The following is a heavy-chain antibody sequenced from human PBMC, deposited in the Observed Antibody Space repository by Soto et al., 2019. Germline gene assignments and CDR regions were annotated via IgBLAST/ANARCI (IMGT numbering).Heavy chain of an antibody. CDR1: GYTFTSYY. D-gene: IGHD6-13*01. CDR2: IIPMFGTA. Sequence: VASVKVSCKASGYTFTSYYMHWVRQAPGQGLEWMGGIIPMFGTADYAQRFQDRVTITADESTNTVYMELSSLRSEDTAVYYCARRAVAGTFDSGRSRSFDYWGQGTLVTVSS. J-gene: IGHJ4*02. V-gene: IGHV1-69*13. CDR3: ARRAVAGTFDSGRSRSFDY.